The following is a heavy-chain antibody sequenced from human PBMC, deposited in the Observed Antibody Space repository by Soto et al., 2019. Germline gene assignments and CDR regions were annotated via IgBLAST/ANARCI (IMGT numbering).Heavy chain of an antibody. Sequence: SGPTLVNPTETLTLTCTFSGFSLTRPLMGVRWIRHPPGKALEWLALIERDDDDKYYSTSLKTRLTISKDTRKNQVVLTMANMDPADTGTYYCARSIRGPRRFNGMDVWGQGTTVTVSS. CDR3: ARSIRGPRRFNGMDV. CDR1: GFSLTRPLMG. V-gene: IGHV2-70*13. D-gene: IGHD1-20*01. CDR2: IERDDDDK. J-gene: IGHJ6*02.